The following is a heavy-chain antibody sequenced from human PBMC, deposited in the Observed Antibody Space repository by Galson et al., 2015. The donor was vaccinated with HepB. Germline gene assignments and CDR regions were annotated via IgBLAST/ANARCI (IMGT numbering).Heavy chain of an antibody. V-gene: IGHV1-18*01. D-gene: IGHD2-15*01. CDR3: ARGALVLAVAATQNNWFDP. Sequence: SVKVSCKASGYTSSSYSITWVRQAPGQGLEWMGWISAYNRKTRYSQKLQGRVTMTTDTSTSTAYMELRRLRSDDTAVYYCARGALVLAVAATQNNWFDPWGQGTLVTVSS. CDR2: ISAYNRKT. CDR1: GYTSSSYS. J-gene: IGHJ5*02.